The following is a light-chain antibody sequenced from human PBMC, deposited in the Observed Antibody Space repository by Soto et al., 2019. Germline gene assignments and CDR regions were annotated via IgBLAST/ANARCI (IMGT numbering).Light chain of an antibody. CDR1: RGHSSYA. CDR2: LNSDGSH. Sequence: QSVLTQSPSASASLGASVKLTCTMSRGHSSYAIAWHQQQPEKGPRYLMNLNSDGSHSKGYGIPDRFSGSSSGAERYLTISSLQSEDEADYYCQTWGTGFRVFGGGTKLTVL. J-gene: IGLJ3*02. CDR3: QTWGTGFRV. V-gene: IGLV4-69*01.